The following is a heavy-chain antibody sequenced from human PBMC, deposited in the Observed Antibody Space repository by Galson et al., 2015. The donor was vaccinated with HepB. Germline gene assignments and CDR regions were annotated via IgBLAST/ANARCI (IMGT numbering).Heavy chain of an antibody. CDR3: VSGGNPCTPVF. V-gene: IGHV3-64D*06. D-gene: IGHD2-8*01. Sequence: SLRLSCAASGFSFTTYAMHWVRQAAGKGLQYVSAITSQGDTTYYADSVKGRFTVSRDNSKNTLFLQMSSLRNEDTAVYYCVSGGNPCTPVFWGQGARVTVSS. CDR2: ITSQGDTT. CDR1: GFSFTTYA. J-gene: IGHJ4*02.